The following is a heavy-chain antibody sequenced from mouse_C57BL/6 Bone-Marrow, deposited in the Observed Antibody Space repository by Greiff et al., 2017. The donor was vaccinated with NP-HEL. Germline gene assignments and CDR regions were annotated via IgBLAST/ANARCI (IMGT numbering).Heavy chain of an antibody. CDR1: GYTFTSYW. D-gene: IGHD1-1*01. V-gene: IGHV1-53*01. J-gene: IGHJ4*01. CDR3: AREAGITTVVATDYAMDY. Sequence: QVQLQQPGTELVKPGAPVKLSCKASGYTFTSYWMHWVKQRPGQGLEWIGNINPSNGGTNYNEKFKSKATLTVDKSSSTAYMQLSSLTSEDSAVYYCAREAGITTVVATDYAMDYWGQGTSVTVSS. CDR2: INPSNGGT.